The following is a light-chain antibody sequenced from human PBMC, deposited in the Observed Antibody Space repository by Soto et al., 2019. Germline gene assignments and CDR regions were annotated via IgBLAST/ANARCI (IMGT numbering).Light chain of an antibody. CDR1: SSDVGDYAY. CDR3: SSFSGSNNFGV. CDR2: EVT. Sequence: QSVLSQPPSASGSPGQSVTISCMGTSSDVGDYAYVSWYQQHPGKAPKLIIYEVTKRPSGVPDRFSGSKSGNTASLTVSGLQAEDEADYYCSSFSGSNNFGVFGTGTNVTVL. V-gene: IGLV2-8*01. J-gene: IGLJ1*01.